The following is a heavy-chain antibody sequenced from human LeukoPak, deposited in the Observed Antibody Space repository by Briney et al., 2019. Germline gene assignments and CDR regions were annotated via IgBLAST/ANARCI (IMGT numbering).Heavy chain of an antibody. D-gene: IGHD3-9*01. CDR1: GFTFSSYA. J-gene: IGHJ4*02. Sequence: EGSLRLSCAASGFTFSSYAMSWVRQAPGKGLEWVSAISGSGGSTYYADSVKGRFTISRDNSKNTLYLQMNSLRAEDTAVYYCAKVELRYFDWFVDYWGQGTLVTVSS. CDR3: AKVELRYFDWFVDY. CDR2: ISGSGGST. V-gene: IGHV3-23*01.